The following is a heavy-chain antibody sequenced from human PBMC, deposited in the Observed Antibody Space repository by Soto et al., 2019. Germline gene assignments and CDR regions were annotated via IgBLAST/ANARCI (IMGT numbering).Heavy chain of an antibody. CDR2: IFYNGNT. CDR3: ARVFSSSWFYYFDS. D-gene: IGHD6-13*01. V-gene: IGHV4-61*01. Sequence: SETLSLTCTVSGVSVSSGRYYWSWIRQPPGRGLEWIGYIFYNGNTNYNPSLKSRVTISVDTSKNQFSLKLSSVTAADTAVYFCARVFSSSWFYYFDSWGQGTLVTAPQ. CDR1: GVSVSSGRYY. J-gene: IGHJ4*02.